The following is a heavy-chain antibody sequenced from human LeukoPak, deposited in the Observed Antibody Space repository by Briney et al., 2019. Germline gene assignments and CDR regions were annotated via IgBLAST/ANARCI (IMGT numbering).Heavy chain of an antibody. V-gene: IGHV4-39*07. CDR1: GGSISSYY. CDR3: AREEPYYYDSSGKGYYFDY. D-gene: IGHD3-22*01. Sequence: SDTLSLTCTVSGGSISSYYWGWIRQPPGKGLEWIGSIYHCGSTYYNPTLKSRVTISVDTSKNQFSLKLSSVTAADTAVYYCAREEPYYYDSSGKGYYFDYWGQGTLVTVSS. CDR2: IYHCGST. J-gene: IGHJ4*02.